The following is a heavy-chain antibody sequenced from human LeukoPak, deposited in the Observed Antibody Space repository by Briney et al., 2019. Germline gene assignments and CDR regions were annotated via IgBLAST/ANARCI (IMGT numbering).Heavy chain of an antibody. J-gene: IGHJ4*02. CDR2: INWNADGT. CDR3: ARVQRWGYSNYFDY. Sequence: GGPLRLSCAASGFTLDDYGMTWVRQAPGKGLEWVSGINWNADGTGYADSVKGRFTISRDNAKNSLYLQMNRLRAEDTALYYCARVQRWGYSNYFDYWGQGALVTVSS. D-gene: IGHD4-11*01. CDR1: GFTLDDYG. V-gene: IGHV3-20*04.